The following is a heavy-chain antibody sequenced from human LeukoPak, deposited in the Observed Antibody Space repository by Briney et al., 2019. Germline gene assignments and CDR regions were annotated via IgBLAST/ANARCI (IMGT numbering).Heavy chain of an antibody. D-gene: IGHD6-19*01. CDR3: AREGIAVAGTFGYFDY. Sequence: TSETLSLTCTVSGGSISSYYWSWIRQPPGKGLEWIGYIYYSGSTNYNPSLKSRVTISVDTSKNQFSLKLSSVTAADTAVYYCAREGIAVAGTFGYFDYWGQGTLVTVSS. J-gene: IGHJ4*02. CDR1: GGSISSYY. V-gene: IGHV4-59*01. CDR2: IYYSGST.